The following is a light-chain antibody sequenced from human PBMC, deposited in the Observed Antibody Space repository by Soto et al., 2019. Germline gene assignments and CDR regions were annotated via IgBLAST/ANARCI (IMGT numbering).Light chain of an antibody. CDR3: KSYAGSNTYD. J-gene: IGLJ1*01. Sequence: ALTQPPSASGSPGQAVTISCTGTKNDLGVYDCVSWYQHHPGKAPRLIIYEVVQRPSGVPDRFSVSKSGNTASLTVPGLHAADEADYFCKSYAGSNTYDFGSGTKVPV. CDR2: EVV. V-gene: IGLV2-8*01. CDR1: KNDLGVYDC.